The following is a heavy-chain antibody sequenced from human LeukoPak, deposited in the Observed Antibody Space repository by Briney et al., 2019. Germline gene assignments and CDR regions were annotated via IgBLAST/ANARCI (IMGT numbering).Heavy chain of an antibody. J-gene: IGHJ1*01. CDR1: GGSFSGYY. CDR3: ASSAQGYDSSGYYWAKTEYFQY. V-gene: IGHV4-59*08. CDR2: IYYSGST. Sequence: RTSETLSLTCAVYGGSFSGYYWSWIRQPPGKGLEWIGYIYYSGSTNYNPSLKSRVTISVDTSKNQFSLKLSSVTAADTAVYYCASSAQGYDSSGYYWAKTEYFQYWGQGTLVTVSS. D-gene: IGHD3-22*01.